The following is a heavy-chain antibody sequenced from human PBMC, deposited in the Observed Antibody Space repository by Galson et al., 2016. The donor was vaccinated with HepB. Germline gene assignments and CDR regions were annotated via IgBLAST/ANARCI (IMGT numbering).Heavy chain of an antibody. J-gene: IGHJ4*02. CDR1: GFTFSHYA. CDR2: VSSDGVDT. D-gene: IGHD3-10*01. Sequence: SLRLSCAASGFTFSHYAMHWVRQAPGKGLEYVSTVSSDGVDTYYADSVKGRFTISRDNSKNTLYLQMSSMRLEDTALYYCVKDRGGPSYRYDYWGQGALVTVSS. CDR3: VKDRGGPSYRYDY. V-gene: IGHV3-64D*06.